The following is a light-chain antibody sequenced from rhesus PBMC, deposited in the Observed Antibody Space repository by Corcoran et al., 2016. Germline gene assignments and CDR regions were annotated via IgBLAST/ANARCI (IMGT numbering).Light chain of an antibody. CDR3: LQDYTTPWT. CDR2: LAS. CDR1: QGINRE. V-gene: IGKV1-94*01. Sequence: DIQMTQSPSSLSASVGDRVTVTCRASQGINRELSWYQQKLGKAPTLLIYLASSLQTGVSSRFNGSRSGTDFTLTISNLQPEDVATYYCLQDYTTPWTFGQGTKVEIK. J-gene: IGKJ1*01.